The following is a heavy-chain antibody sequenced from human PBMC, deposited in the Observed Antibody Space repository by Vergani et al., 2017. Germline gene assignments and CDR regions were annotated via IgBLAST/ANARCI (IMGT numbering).Heavy chain of an antibody. CDR1: GGTFSSYA. Sequence: QVQLVQSGAEMKKPGSSVKVSCKASGGTFSSYAISWVRQAPGQGLEWMGRIIPIFGTANYAQKFQGRVTITADESTSTAYMELSSLRSEDTAVYYCASRYCSSTSCRSNRFDPWGQGTLVTVSS. D-gene: IGHD2-2*01. J-gene: IGHJ5*02. CDR2: IIPIFGTA. V-gene: IGHV1-69*13. CDR3: ASRYCSSTSCRSNRFDP.